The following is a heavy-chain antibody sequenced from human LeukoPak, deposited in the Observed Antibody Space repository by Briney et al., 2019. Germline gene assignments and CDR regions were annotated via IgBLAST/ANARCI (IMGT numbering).Heavy chain of an antibody. D-gene: IGHD6-19*01. V-gene: IGHV3-21*04. CDR3: AKDKVSGIAVPVSNFDY. J-gene: IGHJ4*02. Sequence: GVSLRLSCAASGFTFSSYSMNWVHLAPGKGLEWVSSISSSSSYIYYADSVKGRFTISRDNAKNSLYLQMNSLRAEDTALYYCAKDKVSGIAVPVSNFDYWGQGTLVTVSS. CDR1: GFTFSSYS. CDR2: ISSSSSYI.